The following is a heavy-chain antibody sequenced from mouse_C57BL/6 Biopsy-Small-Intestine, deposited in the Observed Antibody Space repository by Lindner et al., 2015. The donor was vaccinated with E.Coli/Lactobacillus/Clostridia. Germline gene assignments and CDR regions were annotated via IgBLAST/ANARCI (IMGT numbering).Heavy chain of an antibody. CDR1: GGSFSTYI. D-gene: IGHD1-1*01. J-gene: IGHJ1*01. V-gene: IGHV1-4*01. CDR2: IMPIFHSP. Sequence: SVKVSCKASGGSFSTYIITWVRQAPGQGLEWVGDIMPIFHSPNYAQRFQARATITADESTTTAYMELSSLRSEDTAVYYCATKTRGNVRMYGMDVWGQGTTVTVSS. CDR3: ATKTRGNVRMYGMDV.